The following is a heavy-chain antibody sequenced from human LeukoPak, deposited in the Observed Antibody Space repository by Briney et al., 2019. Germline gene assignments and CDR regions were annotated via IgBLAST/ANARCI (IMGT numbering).Heavy chain of an antibody. V-gene: IGHV3-9*01. CDR1: GFTFDDYA. CDR3: AKGTNNYYDSSGPEFDY. D-gene: IGHD3-22*01. CDR2: ISWNSGSI. J-gene: IGHJ4*02. Sequence: PGGSLRLSCAASGFTFDDYAMHWVRQAPGKGLECVSGISWNSGSIGYADSVKGRFTISRDNAKNSLYLQMNSLRAEDTALYYCAKGTNNYYDSSGPEFDYWGQGTLVTVSS.